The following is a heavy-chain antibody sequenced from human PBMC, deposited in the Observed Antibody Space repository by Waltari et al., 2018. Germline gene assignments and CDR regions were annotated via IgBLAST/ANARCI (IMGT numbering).Heavy chain of an antibody. J-gene: IGHJ4*02. CDR2: ISAYNGNT. V-gene: IGHV1-18*01. CDR1: GYTFTSYG. CDR3: ARDRLTTTLGWYFDY. D-gene: IGHD4-4*01. Sequence: QVQLVQSGAEVKKPGASVKVSCKASGYTFTSYGIRWVRQDPGQGLEWMGWISAYNGNTNYAQKLQGRVTMTTDTSTSTAYMELRSLRSDDTAVYYCARDRLTTTLGWYFDYWGQGTLVTVSS.